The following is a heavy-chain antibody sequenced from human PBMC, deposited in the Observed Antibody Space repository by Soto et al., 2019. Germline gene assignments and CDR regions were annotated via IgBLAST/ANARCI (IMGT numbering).Heavy chain of an antibody. J-gene: IGHJ4*02. D-gene: IGHD3-16*01. V-gene: IGHV4-39*01. CDR1: GGSIISDHYY. CDR3: ARHGGNKFDY. Sequence: SETLSLTCTVSGGSIISDHYYWAWIRQPPGKGLEWIGNMHYSGNTYQNPSLKSRVTIFVDTSKNQFSLHLSSVTAADTAVYYCARHGGNKFDYWGQGTLVTVSS. CDR2: MHYSGNT.